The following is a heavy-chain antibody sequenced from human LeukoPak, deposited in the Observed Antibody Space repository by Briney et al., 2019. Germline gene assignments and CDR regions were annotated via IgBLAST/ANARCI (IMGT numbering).Heavy chain of an antibody. Sequence: GASVKVSCKASGYTFIRYGISWVRQAPGQGLEWMGGIIPIFGTANYAQKFQGRVTITTDESTSTAYMELSSLRSEDTAVYYCAREQTHTYDILTGYYFDYWGQGTLVTVSS. V-gene: IGHV1-69*05. CDR2: IIPIFGTA. J-gene: IGHJ4*02. D-gene: IGHD3-9*01. CDR1: GYTFIRYG. CDR3: AREQTHTYDILTGYYFDY.